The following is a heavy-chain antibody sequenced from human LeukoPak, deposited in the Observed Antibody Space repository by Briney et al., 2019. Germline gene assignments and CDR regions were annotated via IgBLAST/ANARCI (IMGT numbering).Heavy chain of an antibody. CDR1: SGSVNIGASY. CDR3: ARAGGSGSSPFDC. Sequence: SETLSLTCTVSSGSVNIGASYWGWVRQSPGVGLEWIGTVYSTGGTYYNPSLRSRVIISVDTSKNQFSLKVNSVTAADTAVYYCARAGGSGSSPFDCWGQGILVTVSS. J-gene: IGHJ4*02. V-gene: IGHV4-39*07. D-gene: IGHD1-26*01. CDR2: VYSTGGT.